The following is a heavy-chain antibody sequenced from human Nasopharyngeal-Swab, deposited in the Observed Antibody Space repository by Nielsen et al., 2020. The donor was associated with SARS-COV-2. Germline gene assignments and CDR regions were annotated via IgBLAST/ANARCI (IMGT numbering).Heavy chain of an antibody. Sequence: GESLKISCAASGYSFSSYGMHWVRQAPGKGLEWVAVISHDGRGNVYADSVKGRFTISRDNSKNTLYLQMSSLRAEDTALYWCVKDLRGNYAFDIWGQGTMVTVSS. J-gene: IGHJ3*02. D-gene: IGHD3-10*01. CDR1: GYSFSSYG. V-gene: IGHV3-30*18. CDR3: VKDLRGNYAFDI. CDR2: ISHDGRGN.